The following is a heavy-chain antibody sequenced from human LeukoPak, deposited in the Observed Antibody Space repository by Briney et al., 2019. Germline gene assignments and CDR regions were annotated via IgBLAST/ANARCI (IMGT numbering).Heavy chain of an antibody. J-gene: IGHJ6*03. CDR2: MNPNSGNT. D-gene: IGHD1-7*01. CDR3: ARAIWNYYSYYYYYMDV. Sequence: AASVKVSCKASGYTFTSYDINWVRQATGQGLEWMGWMNPNSGNTGYAQKFQGRVTITRNTSISTAYMELSSLRSEDTAVYYCARAIWNYYSYYYYYMDVWGKGTTVTVSS. CDR1: GYTFTSYD. V-gene: IGHV1-8*03.